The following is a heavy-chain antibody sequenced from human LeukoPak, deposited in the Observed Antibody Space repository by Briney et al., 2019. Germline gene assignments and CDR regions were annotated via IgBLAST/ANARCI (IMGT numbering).Heavy chain of an antibody. V-gene: IGHV4-30-4*08. CDR2: IYYSGST. CDR3: ARDGDPSGGSSSGAFDI. CDR1: GGSISSGDYY. D-gene: IGHD2-15*01. Sequence: SETLSLTCTVSGGSISSGDYYWSWIRQPPGKGLEWIGYIYYSGSTYYNPSLKSRVTISVDTSKNQFSLKLSSVTAADTAVYYCARDGDPSGGSSSGAFDIWGQGTMVTVSS. J-gene: IGHJ3*02.